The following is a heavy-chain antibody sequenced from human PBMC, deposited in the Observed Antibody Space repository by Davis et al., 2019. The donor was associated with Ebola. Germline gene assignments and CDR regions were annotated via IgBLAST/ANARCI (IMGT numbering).Heavy chain of an antibody. Sequence: GESLKISCAASGFTFSSYWMHWVRQAPGKGLVWVSRINSDGSSTSYADSVKGRFTISRDNAKNTLYLQMNSLRAEDTAVYYCARGDRRCTGGVCYYNWFDPWGQGTLVTVSS. CDR2: INSDGSST. D-gene: IGHD2-8*02. CDR3: ARGDRRCTGGVCYYNWFDP. V-gene: IGHV3-74*01. CDR1: GFTFSSYW. J-gene: IGHJ5*02.